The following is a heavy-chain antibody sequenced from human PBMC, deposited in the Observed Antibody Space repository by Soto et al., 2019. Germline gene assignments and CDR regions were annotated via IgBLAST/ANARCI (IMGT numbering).Heavy chain of an antibody. CDR1: GYTFTSSG. D-gene: IGHD3-22*01. J-gene: IGHJ6*02. V-gene: IGHV1-18*01. CDR2: ISAYNGNT. Sequence: ASVKVSFRASGYTFTSSGISWVRQAPGQGLEWMGWISAYNGNTNYAQKLQGRVTMTTDTSTSTAYMELRSLRSDDTAVYYCARDSLYYYDSSGSHDYYCMDVWGQGTTVTVSS. CDR3: ARDSLYYYDSSGSHDYYCMDV.